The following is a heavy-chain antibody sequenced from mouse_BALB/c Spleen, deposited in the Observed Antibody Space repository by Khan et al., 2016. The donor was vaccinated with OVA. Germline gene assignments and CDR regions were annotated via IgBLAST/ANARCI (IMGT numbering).Heavy chain of an antibody. D-gene: IGHD2-14*01. CDR2: INPSNGYT. CDR1: GYTFTSYT. Sequence: QMPLEESGAELARHGASVKMSSKASGYTFTSYTIHWIKKRPGQGLEWIGYINPSNGYTNYNQKFKDKATLTTDKSSTTAYLQLSSLTSDDSAVYNCGRDGAYHRNDGWFAYWGQGTLVTVSA. V-gene: IGHV1-4*01. J-gene: IGHJ3*01. CDR3: GRDGAYHRNDGWFAY.